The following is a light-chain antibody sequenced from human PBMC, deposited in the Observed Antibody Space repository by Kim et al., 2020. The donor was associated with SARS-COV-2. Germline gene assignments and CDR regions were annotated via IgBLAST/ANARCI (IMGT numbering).Light chain of an antibody. CDR1: SSYIGNHA. CDR2: YDD. V-gene: IGLV1-36*01. J-gene: IGLJ2*01. CDR3: AAWDDSLNGVV. Sequence: RVTSSCAGSSSYIGNHAVKWDQQLPGKAPKLLIYYDDLLPSGVSDRFSGSKSGTSASLAISGLQSEDEADYYCAAWDDSLNGVVFGGGTQLTVL.